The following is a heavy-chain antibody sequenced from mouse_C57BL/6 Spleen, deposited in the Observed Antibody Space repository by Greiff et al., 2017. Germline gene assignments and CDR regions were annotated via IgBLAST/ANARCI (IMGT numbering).Heavy chain of an antibody. D-gene: IGHD2-12*01. J-gene: IGHJ3*01. V-gene: IGHV3-6*01. CDR3: ASAYDGFAY. CDR1: GYSITSGYY. Sequence: EVKLQESGPGLVKPSQSLSLTCSVTGYSITSGYYWNWIRQFPGNKLEWMGYISYDGSNNYNPSLKNRISITRDTSKNQFFLTLNSVTTEDTATYYCASAYDGFAYWGQGTLVTVSA. CDR2: ISYDGSN.